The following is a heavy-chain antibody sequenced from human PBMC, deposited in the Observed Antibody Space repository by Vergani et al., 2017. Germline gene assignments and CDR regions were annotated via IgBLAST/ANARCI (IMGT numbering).Heavy chain of an antibody. D-gene: IGHD2-15*01. Sequence: EVQLLESGGGLVQPGGSLRLSCAASGFTFSSYAMSWVRQAPGKGLEWVSAISGSGGSTYYADSVTGRFTISRDNSKNTLYLQMNSLRAEDTAVYYCAKAGDIVVVVAATDFDYWGQGTLVTVSS. CDR2: ISGSGGST. V-gene: IGHV3-23*01. CDR1: GFTFSSYA. J-gene: IGHJ4*02. CDR3: AKAGDIVVVVAATDFDY.